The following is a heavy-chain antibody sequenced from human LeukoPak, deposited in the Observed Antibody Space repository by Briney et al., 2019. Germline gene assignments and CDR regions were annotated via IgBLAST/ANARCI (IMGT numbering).Heavy chain of an antibody. D-gene: IGHD5-24*01. V-gene: IGHV3-7*01. CDR3: ARDGYNFPFDY. CDR1: GFTFSSYW. Sequence: GGSLRLSCAASGFTFSSYWMSWVRQAPGKGLEWVANIKQEGSEKHYVDSVKGRFTISRDNAKNSLYLQMNSLRAEDTAVYYCARDGYNFPFDYWGQGTLVTVSS. J-gene: IGHJ4*02. CDR2: IKQEGSEK.